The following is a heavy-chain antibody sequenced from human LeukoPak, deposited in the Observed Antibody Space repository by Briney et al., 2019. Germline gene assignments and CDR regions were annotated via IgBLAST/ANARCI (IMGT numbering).Heavy chain of an antibody. V-gene: IGHV3-15*01. CDR3: TTEAYYYDSGAIKYFDY. CDR1: GFTFSNAW. Sequence: GGSLRLSCAASGFTFSNAWMSWVRQAPRKGLEWVGRIKSKTDGGATHYAAPVKGRFTISRDDSKNTLYLQMNSLKTEDTAVYYCTTEAYYYDSGAIKYFDYWGQGTLVTVSS. J-gene: IGHJ4*02. CDR2: IKSKTDGGAT. D-gene: IGHD3-22*01.